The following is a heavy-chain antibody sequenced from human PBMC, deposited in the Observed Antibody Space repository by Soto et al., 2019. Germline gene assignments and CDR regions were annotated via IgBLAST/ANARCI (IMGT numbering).Heavy chain of an antibody. D-gene: IGHD6-19*01. CDR2: ISGSGGST. J-gene: IGHJ4*02. V-gene: IGHV3-23*01. CDR1: GFTFSSYA. CDR3: AKEGVRGLPGGYIAVAGYCDY. Sequence: EVQLLESGGGLVQPGGSLRLSCAASGFTFSSYAMSWVRQAPGKGLEWVSAISGSGGSTYYADSVKGRFTISRDNSKNTLYLQMNSLRAEDTAVYYCAKEGVRGLPGGYIAVAGYCDYWGPGTLVTVSS.